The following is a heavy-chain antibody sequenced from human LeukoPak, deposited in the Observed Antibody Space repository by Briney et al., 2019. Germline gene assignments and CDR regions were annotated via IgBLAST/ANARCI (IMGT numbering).Heavy chain of an antibody. Sequence: GASVKVSCKASGGTFSSYAISWVRQAPGQGLEWMGRIIPIFGIANYAQKFQGRVTITADKSTSTAYMELSSLRSEDMAVYYCASPGIAAAGNYFDYWGQGTLVTVSP. D-gene: IGHD6-13*01. CDR2: IIPIFGIA. CDR1: GGTFSSYA. CDR3: ASPGIAAAGNYFDY. V-gene: IGHV1-69*04. J-gene: IGHJ4*02.